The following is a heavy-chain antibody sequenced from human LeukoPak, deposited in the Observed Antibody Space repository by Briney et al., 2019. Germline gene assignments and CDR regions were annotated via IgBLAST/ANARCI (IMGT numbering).Heavy chain of an antibody. CDR1: GSSISSDFY. V-gene: IGHV4-38-2*02. D-gene: IGHD4-17*01. Sequence: SETLSLTCTVSGSSISSDFYWGWIRQPPGRGLEWIATMHHSENTYYNPSLKSRVTISSDTSKNQFYPNLSAVTAADTAVYYCAREAYGDSGGWFDPWGQGTLVTVSS. J-gene: IGHJ5*02. CDR2: MHHSENT. CDR3: AREAYGDSGGWFDP.